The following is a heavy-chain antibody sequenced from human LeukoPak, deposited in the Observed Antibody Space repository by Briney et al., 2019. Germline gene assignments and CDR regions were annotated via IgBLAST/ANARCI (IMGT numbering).Heavy chain of an antibody. Sequence: GGSLRLSCASSGFTFSNYWMSWVRQAPGKGLEWVANIKEDGSEKDYVDSVKGRFTISRDNSKNTLYLQMNTLRAEDTAVYYCAKDLNLYGSGTYELAYWGQGTLVTVSS. CDR2: IKEDGSEK. CDR1: GFTFSNYW. D-gene: IGHD3-10*01. J-gene: IGHJ4*02. CDR3: AKDLNLYGSGTYELAY. V-gene: IGHV3-7*01.